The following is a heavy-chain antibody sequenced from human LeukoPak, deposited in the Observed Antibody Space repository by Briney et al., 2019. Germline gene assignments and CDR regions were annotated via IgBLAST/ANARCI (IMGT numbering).Heavy chain of an antibody. J-gene: IGHJ6*02. V-gene: IGHV4-39*01. CDR3: ARRTMVRGYYYGMDV. D-gene: IGHD3-10*01. CDR2: IYYSGST. Sequence: RSETLSLTCTVSGGSISSSSYYWGWIRQPPGKGLEWIGSIYYSGSTYYNPSLKSRVTISVDTSKNQFSLKLSSVTAADTAVYYCARRTMVRGYYYGMDVWGQGTTVSVSS. CDR1: GGSISSSSYY.